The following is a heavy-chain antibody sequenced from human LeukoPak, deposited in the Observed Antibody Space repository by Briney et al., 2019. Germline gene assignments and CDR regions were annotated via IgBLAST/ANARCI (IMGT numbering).Heavy chain of an antibody. V-gene: IGHV1-2*02. D-gene: IGHD3-22*01. CDR1: GYTFTGYF. CDR2: FKPSNGDT. CDR3: ARDPLLGYYDSSGYGDY. Sequence: ASVKVSCKASGYTFTGYFMHWVRQAPGQGLEWMGWFKPSNGDTNYAQKFQGRVTMTRDTSINTAYMELSRLTSDDTAVYYCARDPLLGYYDSSGYGDYWGQGTLVTVSS. J-gene: IGHJ4*02.